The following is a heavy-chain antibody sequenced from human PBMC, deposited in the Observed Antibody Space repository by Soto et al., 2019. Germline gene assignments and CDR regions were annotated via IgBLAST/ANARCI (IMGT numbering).Heavy chain of an antibody. CDR1: GGSFSGYY. V-gene: IGHV4-34*01. CDR2: INHSGST. CDR3: ARDSRYDYIWGSYSAFDI. J-gene: IGHJ3*02. Sequence: SETLSLTCAVYGGSFSGYYWSWIRQPPGKGLEWIGEINHSGSTNYNPSLKSRVTISVDTSKNQFSLKLSSVTAADTAVYYCARDSRYDYIWGSYSAFDIWGQGTMVTVSS. D-gene: IGHD3-16*01.